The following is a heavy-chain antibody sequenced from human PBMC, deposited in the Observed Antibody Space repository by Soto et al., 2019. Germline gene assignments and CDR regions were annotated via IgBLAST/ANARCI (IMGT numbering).Heavy chain of an antibody. CDR2: IYSGGST. V-gene: IGHV3-66*01. CDR3: ARGRVYYGSGSYEFDP. J-gene: IGHJ5*02. D-gene: IGHD3-10*01. CDR1: GFTVSSNY. Sequence: GGSLRLSCAASGFTVSSNYMSWVRQAPGKGLEWVSVIYSGGSTYYADSVKGRFTISRDNSKNTLYLQMNSLRAEDTAVYYCARGRVYYGSGSYEFDPWGQGTLVTVSS.